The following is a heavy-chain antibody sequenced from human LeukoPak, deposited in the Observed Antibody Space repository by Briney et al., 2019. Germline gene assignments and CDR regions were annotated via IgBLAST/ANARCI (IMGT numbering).Heavy chain of an antibody. Sequence: GGSLRLSCAASGFTFSSYGMHWVRQAPGKGLEWVAVISYDGSNKYYADSVKGRFTISRDNSRNTLYLQMNSLGAEDTAVYYCAKDREWELLSYWFDLWGQGTLVTVSS. V-gene: IGHV3-30*18. CDR2: ISYDGSNK. CDR1: GFTFSSYG. J-gene: IGHJ5*02. D-gene: IGHD1-26*01. CDR3: AKDREWELLSYWFDL.